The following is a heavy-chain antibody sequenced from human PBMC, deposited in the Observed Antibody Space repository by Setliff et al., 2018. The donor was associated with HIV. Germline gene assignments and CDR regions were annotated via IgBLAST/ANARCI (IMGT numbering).Heavy chain of an antibody. CDR2: ISSSSSYI. J-gene: IGHJ6*02. V-gene: IGHV3-21*06. CDR1: GFTFSSYS. D-gene: IGHD3-3*01. Sequence: PGGSLRLSCAASGFTFSSYSMNWVRQAPGKGLEWVSSISSSSSYIYYADSVKGRFTISRDNARNSLCLQMTTLRADDSGVYYCARSPPVIIFGIKIKPPGGPDLWGQGTTVTVSS. CDR3: ARSPPVIIFGIKIKPPGGPDL.